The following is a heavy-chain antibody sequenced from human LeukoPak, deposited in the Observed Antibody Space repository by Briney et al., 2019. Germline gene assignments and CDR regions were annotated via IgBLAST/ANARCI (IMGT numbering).Heavy chain of an antibody. J-gene: IGHJ4*02. D-gene: IGHD1-1*01. V-gene: IGHV3-23*01. Sequence: PGGSLRLSCAASGFTFSNCAMSWVRQAPEKGLEWVSGISGSGSSTYYADSVKGRFTISRDNSENTLYLQMNSLRAEDTAVYYCARAWNGGFDYWGQGTLVTVSS. CDR3: ARAWNGGFDY. CDR2: ISGSGSST. CDR1: GFTFSNCA.